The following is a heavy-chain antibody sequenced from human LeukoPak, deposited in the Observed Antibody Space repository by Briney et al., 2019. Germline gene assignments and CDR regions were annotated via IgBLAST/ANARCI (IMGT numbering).Heavy chain of an antibody. D-gene: IGHD6-19*01. CDR3: ARERYSSGWYRGTHFDY. Sequence: GGSLRLSCAVSGISLSNYGMSWVRQAPGKGLEWVANIKQDGSEKYYVDSVRGRFTISRDNAKNSLYLQMNSLRAEDTAVYYCARERYSSGWYRGTHFDYWGQGTLVTVSS. CDR2: IKQDGSEK. CDR1: GISLSNYG. V-gene: IGHV3-7*01. J-gene: IGHJ4*02.